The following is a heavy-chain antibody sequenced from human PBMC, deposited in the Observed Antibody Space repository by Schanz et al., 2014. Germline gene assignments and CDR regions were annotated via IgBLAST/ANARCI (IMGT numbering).Heavy chain of an antibody. J-gene: IGHJ4*02. V-gene: IGHV3-23*01. CDR3: ARGGSGSHYRLDY. D-gene: IGHD1-26*01. CDR1: GFTFGDYA. Sequence: EVQLLESGGGLVQPGGSLRLSCAASGFTFGDYAMTWVRQAPGKGLEWVSAISGSGGSTYYADSMKGRFTVSRDNAENALYLQMNSLRAEDTGLYFCARGGSGSHYRLDYWGQGTLVTVSS. CDR2: ISGSGGST.